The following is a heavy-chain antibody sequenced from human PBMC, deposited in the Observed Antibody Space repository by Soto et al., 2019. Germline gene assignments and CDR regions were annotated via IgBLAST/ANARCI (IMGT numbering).Heavy chain of an antibody. V-gene: IGHV1-69*13. CDR2: ISPIFGTA. J-gene: IGHJ6*02. Sequence: SVKVSCKASGGTFSSYAISWVRQAPGQGLEWMGGISPIFGTANYAQKFQGRVTITADESTSTAYMELSSLRSEDTAVYYCARVIHSGSYLDDAPNGMDVWGQGTTVTVSS. CDR1: GGTFSSYA. CDR3: ARVIHSGSYLDDAPNGMDV. D-gene: IGHD3-10*01.